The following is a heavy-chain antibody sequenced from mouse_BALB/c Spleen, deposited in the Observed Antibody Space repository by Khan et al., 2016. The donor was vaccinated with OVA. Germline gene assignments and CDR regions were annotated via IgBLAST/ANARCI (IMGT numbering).Heavy chain of an antibody. Sequence: QIQLVQSGPELKKPGETVKISCKASGYTFTNYGMNWVKQAPGKGLKWMGWIYTYTGEPTYADDFKGRFAFSLESSASTAYLQINNLTNEDTATYCCERGSSGAMDYWGQGTSVTVSS. D-gene: IGHD1-1*01. CDR1: GYTFTNYG. CDR3: ERGSSGAMDY. CDR2: IYTYTGEP. V-gene: IGHV9-3-1*01. J-gene: IGHJ4*01.